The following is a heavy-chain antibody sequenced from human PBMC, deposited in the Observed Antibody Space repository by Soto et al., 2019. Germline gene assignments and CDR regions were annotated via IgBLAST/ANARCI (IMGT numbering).Heavy chain of an antibody. D-gene: IGHD6-13*01. CDR2: INHSGST. V-gene: IGHV4-34*01. CDR3: ARARGWYSSSWSRFDP. J-gene: IGHJ5*02. Sequence: NPSETLSLTCAVYGGSFSGYYWSWIRQPPGKGLEWIGEINHSGSTNYNPSLKSRVTISVDTSKNQFSLKLSSVTAADTAVYYCARARGWYSSSWSRFDPWGQGTLVTVSS. CDR1: GGSFSGYY.